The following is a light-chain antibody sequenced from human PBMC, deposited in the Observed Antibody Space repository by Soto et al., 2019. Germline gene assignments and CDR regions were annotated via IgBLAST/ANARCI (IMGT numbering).Light chain of an antibody. J-gene: IGKJ1*01. CDR1: QSVSSSY. CDR3: QQYNNWWT. Sequence: EIVLTQSPGTLSLSPGERATLSCMASQSVSSSYLAWYQHNPGQAPRLLIYGASTRAAGIPARFSGSGSGTEFTLSISSLQSEDFAVYYCQQYNNWWTFGQGTKVDIK. V-gene: IGKV3-15*01. CDR2: GAS.